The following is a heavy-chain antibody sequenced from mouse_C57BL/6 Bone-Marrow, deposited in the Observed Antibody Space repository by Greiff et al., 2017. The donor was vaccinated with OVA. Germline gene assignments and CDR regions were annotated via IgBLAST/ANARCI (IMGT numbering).Heavy chain of an antibody. V-gene: IGHV14-4*01. J-gene: IGHJ2*01. CDR3: TTYRY. CDR2: IDPENGDT. Sequence: VQLQQSGPELVRPGASVKISCKAPGYTFTSHWMQWVRQRPGQGLEWIGWIDPENGDTEYASKFQGKATITADTSSNTAYLPLSSLTSEDTAVYYCTTYRYWGQGTTLTVSS. CDR1: GYTFTSHW.